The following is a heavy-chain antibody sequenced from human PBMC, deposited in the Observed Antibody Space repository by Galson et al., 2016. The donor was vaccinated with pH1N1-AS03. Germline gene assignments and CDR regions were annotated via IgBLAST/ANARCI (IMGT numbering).Heavy chain of an antibody. CDR3: AKAKSTSTNEVVSPFDY. D-gene: IGHD3-22*01. Sequence: SLRLSCAASGFTFKNYAMTWVRQAPGKGLEWVSGLSGSGTPTLYADSVKGRFTISRDNSKNTLYLQMNSLRAEDTAVYYCAKAKSTSTNEVVSPFDYWGQGTLVTVSS. CDR1: GFTFKNYA. CDR2: LSGSGTPT. V-gene: IGHV3-23*01. J-gene: IGHJ4*02.